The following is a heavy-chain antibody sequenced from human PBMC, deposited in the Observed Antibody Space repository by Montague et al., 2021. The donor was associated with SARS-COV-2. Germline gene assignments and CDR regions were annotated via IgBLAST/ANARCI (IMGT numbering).Heavy chain of an antibody. D-gene: IGHD2-2*01. V-gene: IGHV4-59*08. CDR2: IYNGGSI. Sequence: SETRSLTCSVSGGSISNYFWSWIRQTPGKGLEWIGYIYNGGSIDYNPSLKSRVTISVDTSKNRFSVKLSSVTAADTAVYYCAQTSGGAYYYPTDFWGQGITVAVSS. CDR3: AQTSGGAYYYPTDF. CDR1: GGSISNYF. J-gene: IGHJ6*02.